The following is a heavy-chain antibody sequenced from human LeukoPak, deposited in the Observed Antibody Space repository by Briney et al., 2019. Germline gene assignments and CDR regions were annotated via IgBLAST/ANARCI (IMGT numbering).Heavy chain of an antibody. J-gene: IGHJ4*02. CDR2: IKQEGNEK. CDR3: ARGSYGSGSYYTQVFDY. D-gene: IGHD3-10*01. Sequence: SGGSLRLSCAASGFTLSSYWMSWVRQVPGKGLEWVANIKQEGNEKYYVDSVKGRFAVSRDNAKNSLYLQMNSLRAEDTAVYYCARGSYGSGSYYTQVFDYWGQGTLVTVSS. V-gene: IGHV3-7*01. CDR1: GFTLSSYW.